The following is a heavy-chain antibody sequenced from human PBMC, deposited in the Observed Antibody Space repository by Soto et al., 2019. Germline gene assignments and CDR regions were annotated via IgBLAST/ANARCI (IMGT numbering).Heavy chain of an antibody. V-gene: IGHV3-11*01. Sequence: VQLVESGGGLVKPGGSLRLPCAASGFTFSDYYMNWIRQAPGKGLEWVSYISSSGTTIYYADSVKGQFTISRDNAKNSLFLQMNSLRAEDPALYYCARGHSIFYGMDVWGQGTTVTVSS. J-gene: IGHJ6*02. CDR1: GFTFSDYY. CDR3: ARGHSIFYGMDV. D-gene: IGHD2-21*01. CDR2: ISSSGTTI.